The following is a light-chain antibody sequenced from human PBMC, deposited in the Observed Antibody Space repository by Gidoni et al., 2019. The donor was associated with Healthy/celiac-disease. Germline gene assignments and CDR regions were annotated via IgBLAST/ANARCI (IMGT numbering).Light chain of an antibody. Sequence: DIQMTQSPSTLSASVGDRVTITCRTSQSISSLLAWYQQKPGKAPKLLIYKASSLESGVPSRFSGSGSVTEFTLSISRLQPDDFATYYCQRYNSYPWTFGQGTKVEIK. V-gene: IGKV1-5*03. CDR3: QRYNSYPWT. CDR1: QSISSL. CDR2: KAS. J-gene: IGKJ1*01.